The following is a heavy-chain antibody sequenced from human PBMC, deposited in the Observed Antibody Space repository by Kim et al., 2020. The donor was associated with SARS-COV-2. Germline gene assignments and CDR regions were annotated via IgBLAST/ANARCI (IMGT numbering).Heavy chain of an antibody. J-gene: IGHJ4*02. CDR3: ARGGRGSGSIVKIDY. CDR2: INTNTGNP. V-gene: IGHV7-4-1*02. CDR1: GYTFTSYA. D-gene: IGHD3-10*01. Sequence: ASVKVSCKASGYTFTSYAMNWVRQAPGQGLEWMGWINTNTGNPTYAQGFTGRFVFSLDTSVSTAYLQISSLKAEDTAVYYCARGGRGSGSIVKIDYWGQGTLVTVSS.